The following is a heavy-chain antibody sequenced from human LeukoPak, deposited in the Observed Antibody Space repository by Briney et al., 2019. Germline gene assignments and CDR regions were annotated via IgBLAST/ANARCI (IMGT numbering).Heavy chain of an antibody. J-gene: IGHJ6*02. CDR2: IKQDGSEK. CDR1: GFTFSSYW. D-gene: IGHD3-3*01. V-gene: IGHV3-7*03. Sequence: GGSLRLSCAASGFTFSSYWMSWVRQAPGKGLEWVANIKQDGSEKYYVDSVKGRFTISRDNAKSSLYLQMNSLRAEDTAVYYCARVLSYYDFWSGYYTKYYYYGMDVWGQGTTVTVSS. CDR3: ARVLSYYDFWSGYYTKYYYYGMDV.